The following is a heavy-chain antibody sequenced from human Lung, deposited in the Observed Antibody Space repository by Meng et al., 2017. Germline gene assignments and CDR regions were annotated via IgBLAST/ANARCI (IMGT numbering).Heavy chain of an antibody. CDR1: GGSFSDYY. J-gene: IGHJ4*02. CDR2: INHSGST. Sequence: QVQLTRGGAGVVKPSETLSLTCVVSGGSFSDYYWSWIRQPPGKGLEWIGEINHSGSTNYNPSLESRATISVDTSQNNLSLKLSSVTAADSAVYYCARGPTTMAHDFDYWGQGTLVTVSS. CDR3: ARGPTTMAHDFDY. V-gene: IGHV4-34*01. D-gene: IGHD4-11*01.